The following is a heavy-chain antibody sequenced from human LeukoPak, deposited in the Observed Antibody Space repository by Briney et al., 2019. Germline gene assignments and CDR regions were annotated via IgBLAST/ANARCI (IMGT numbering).Heavy chain of an antibody. V-gene: IGHV1-18*01. CDR1: GYTFTSYG. CDR2: ISAYNGNT. D-gene: IGHD2-2*01. J-gene: IGHJ6*03. CDR3: ARVAAMVTFDYYYYMDV. Sequence: ASVKVSCKASGYTFTSYGISWVRKAPGQGLEWMGWISAYNGNTNYAQKLQGRVTMTTDTSTSTAYMELRSLRSDDTAVYYCARVAAMVTFDYYYYMDVWGKGTTVTISS.